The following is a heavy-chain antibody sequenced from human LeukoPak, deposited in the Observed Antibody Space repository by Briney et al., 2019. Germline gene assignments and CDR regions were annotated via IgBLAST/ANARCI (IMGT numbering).Heavy chain of an antibody. CDR3: ARAGYPYYYDSSGYYFFDY. CDR2: ISSSGSTI. J-gene: IGHJ4*02. V-gene: IGHV3-48*04. D-gene: IGHD3-22*01. Sequence: GGSLRLSCAASGFTFSSYGMHWVRQAPGKGLEWVSYISSSGSTIYYADSVKGRFTISRDNAKNSLYLQMNSLRAEDTAVYYCARAGYPYYYDSSGYYFFDYWGQGTLVTVSS. CDR1: GFTFSSYG.